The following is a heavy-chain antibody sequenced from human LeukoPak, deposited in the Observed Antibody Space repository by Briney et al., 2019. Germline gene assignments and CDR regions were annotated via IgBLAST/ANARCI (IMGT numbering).Heavy chain of an antibody. Sequence: SGPTLVNXTQTLTLTCTFSGFSLSTSGVGVGWIRQPPGKALEWRALIYWDDDKRYSPSLKTRLTITKDTSKNQVVLTMTNMDPVDTATYYCAHSRYTSSWYNPVGDYWGQGTLVTVSS. CDR3: AHSRYTSSWYNPVGDY. D-gene: IGHD6-13*01. V-gene: IGHV2-5*02. J-gene: IGHJ4*02. CDR1: GFSLSTSGVG. CDR2: IYWDDDK.